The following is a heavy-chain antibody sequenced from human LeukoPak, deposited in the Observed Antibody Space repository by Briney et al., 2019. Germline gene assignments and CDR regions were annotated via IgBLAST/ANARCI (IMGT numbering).Heavy chain of an antibody. V-gene: IGHV3-23*01. CDR3: AKDAAYSSSWYYFDY. D-gene: IGHD6-13*01. J-gene: IGHJ4*02. CDR2: ITGSHGPT. CDR1: GFDFIEHE. Sequence: RGSLRLSCAASGFDFIEHEMDWVRQAPGRGLEWVSSITGSHGPTYNTDSVKGRFTISRDNSQNTLYLQMNSLRAEDTAVYYCAKDAAYSSSWYYFDYWGQGTLVTVSS.